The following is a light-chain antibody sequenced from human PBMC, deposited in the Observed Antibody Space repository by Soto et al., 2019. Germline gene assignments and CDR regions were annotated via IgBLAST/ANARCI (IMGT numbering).Light chain of an antibody. Sequence: TVMTQSPATLSMSPGDRAALSCRASLNVATNMAWYQQKPGQAPRLLLYGASIRATGFPARFTGSGSGTEFTLTINNLQSEDFAVYYCHQYNTGLRTFGRGTRVEV. V-gene: IGKV3-15*01. CDR3: HQYNTGLRT. CDR2: GAS. J-gene: IGKJ1*01. CDR1: LNVATN.